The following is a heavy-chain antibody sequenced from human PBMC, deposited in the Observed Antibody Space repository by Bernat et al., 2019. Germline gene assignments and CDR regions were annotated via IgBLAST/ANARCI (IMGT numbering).Heavy chain of an antibody. J-gene: IGHJ5*02. D-gene: IGHD6-13*01. Sequence: EVQLVQSGAEVKKPGESLKISCQVSGYTFTNSWIGWVRQMPGKGLAWMGIFHPGDSDTRYSPSFHGHGTMSAAESINTAYLQWSSLKAADTAMFYCARGSIAAVYNWFDPWGQGTLVTVSS. CDR3: ARGSIAAVYNWFDP. CDR1: GYTFTNSW. V-gene: IGHV5-51*01. CDR2: FHPGDSDT.